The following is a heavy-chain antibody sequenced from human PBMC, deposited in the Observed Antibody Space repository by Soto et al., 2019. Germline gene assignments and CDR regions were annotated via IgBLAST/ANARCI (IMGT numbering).Heavy chain of an antibody. V-gene: IGHV4-4*02. CDR2: IYHSGST. CDR3: ARGQGTRENWFDP. D-gene: IGHD3-10*01. J-gene: IGHJ5*02. CDR1: GGSISSSNW. Sequence: NPSKTLSLTCAVSGGSISSSNWWSWVRQPPGKGLEWIGEIYHSGSTNYNPSLKSRVTISVDKSKNQFSLKLSSVTAADTAVYYCARGQGTRENWFDPWGQGTLVTVSS.